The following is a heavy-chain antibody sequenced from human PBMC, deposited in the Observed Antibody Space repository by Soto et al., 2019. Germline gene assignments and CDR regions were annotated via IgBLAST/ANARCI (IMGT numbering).Heavy chain of an antibody. CDR2: IYYSGST. J-gene: IGHJ3*02. V-gene: IGHV4-39*01. CDR3: ERQGLPPDAFDI. Sequence: QLQLQESGPGLVKPSETLSLTCTVSGGSISSSSYYWGWIRQPPGKGLEWIGSIYYSGSTYYNPSLKSRVTISVDTSKNQFSLKLSSVTAADTAVYYCERQGLPPDAFDIWGQGTMVTVSS. CDR1: GGSISSSSYY.